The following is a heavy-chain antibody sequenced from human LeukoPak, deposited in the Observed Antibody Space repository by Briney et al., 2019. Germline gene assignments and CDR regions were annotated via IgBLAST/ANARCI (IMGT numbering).Heavy chain of an antibody. CDR2: IYSGGKT. V-gene: IGHV3-53*05. J-gene: IGHJ4*02. Sequence: GGSLRLSCTVSGFTVSSNSWSWVRQAPGKGLEWVSFIYSGGKTHSSDSVKGRFTISRDNSKNTLFLQMNSLRAVDTAVYYCAKGGSSSWDYFDYWGQGTLVTVSS. CDR3: AKGGSSSWDYFDY. D-gene: IGHD6-13*01. CDR1: GFTVSSNS.